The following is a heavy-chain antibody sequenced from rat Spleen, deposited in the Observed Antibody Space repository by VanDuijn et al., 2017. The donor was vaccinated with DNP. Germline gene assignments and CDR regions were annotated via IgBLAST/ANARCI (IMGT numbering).Heavy chain of an antibody. CDR3: ARSWGDDGYPPFAY. CDR1: GYSITSHY. CDR2: ISYSGST. V-gene: IGHV3-1*01. D-gene: IGHD1-12*03. Sequence: EVQLQESGPGLVKPSQSLSLTCSVTGYSITSHYWGWIRKFPGNKMEWMGYISYSGSTSYNPTQKSRISITRDTSKNQFFLQLNSVTTEDTATYYCARSWGDDGYPPFAYWGQGTLVTVSS. J-gene: IGHJ3*01.